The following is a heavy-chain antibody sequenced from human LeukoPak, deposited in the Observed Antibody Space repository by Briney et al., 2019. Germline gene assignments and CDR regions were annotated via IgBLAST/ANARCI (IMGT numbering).Heavy chain of an antibody. CDR1: GFTFSSYS. J-gene: IGHJ4*02. CDR2: ISSSSSYI. Sequence: GGSLRLSCAASGFTFSSYSMNWVRQAPGKGLEWVSSISSSSSYIYCADSVKGRFTTSRDNAKNSLYLQMNSLRAEDTAVYYCARDKEYYYDSSGWGYFDYWGQGTLVTVSS. V-gene: IGHV3-21*01. CDR3: ARDKEYYYDSSGWGYFDY. D-gene: IGHD3-22*01.